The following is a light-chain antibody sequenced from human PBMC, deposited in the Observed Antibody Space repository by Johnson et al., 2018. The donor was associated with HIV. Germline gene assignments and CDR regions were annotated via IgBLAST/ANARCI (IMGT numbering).Light chain of an antibody. V-gene: IGLV1-51*01. CDR2: DNY. CDR3: GTWDSSLSVYV. J-gene: IGLJ1*01. Sequence: QSVLTQPPSVSAAPGQKVTISCSGSSSNIGNNYVSWYRHLPGTAPKLLIYDNYKRPSGIPDRFSGSKSGTSATLDITGLQTGAEAYYYCGTWDSSLSVYVFATGTKFTVL. CDR1: SSNIGNNY.